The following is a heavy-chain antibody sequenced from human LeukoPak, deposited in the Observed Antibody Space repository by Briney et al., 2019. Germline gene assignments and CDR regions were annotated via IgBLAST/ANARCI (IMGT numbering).Heavy chain of an antibody. CDR3: ARDRITAAGTADY. V-gene: IGHV3-30-3*01. Sequence: GGSLRLSCAASGFTLSSYAMHWVRQAPGKGLEWMAVISYDGSNKYYADSVKGRFTISRDNSKNTLYLQMNSLRVEDTAVYYCARDRITAAGTADYWGQGTLVTVSS. J-gene: IGHJ4*02. D-gene: IGHD6-13*01. CDR1: GFTLSSYA. CDR2: ISYDGSNK.